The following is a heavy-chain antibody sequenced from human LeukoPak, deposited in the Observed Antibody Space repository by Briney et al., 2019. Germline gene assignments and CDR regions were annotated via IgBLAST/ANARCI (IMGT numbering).Heavy chain of an antibody. CDR2: IYYSGST. V-gene: IGHV4-39*01. Sequence: SETLSLTCTVSGGSISSSSYYWGWIRQPPGKGLEWIGSIYYSGSTYYNPSLKSRVTISVDTSKNQFSLKLSSVTAADTAVYYCARHPPYVDTAMGNYYFDYWGQGTLVTVSS. CDR3: ARHPPYVDTAMGNYYFDY. D-gene: IGHD5-18*01. CDR1: GGSISSSSYY. J-gene: IGHJ4*02.